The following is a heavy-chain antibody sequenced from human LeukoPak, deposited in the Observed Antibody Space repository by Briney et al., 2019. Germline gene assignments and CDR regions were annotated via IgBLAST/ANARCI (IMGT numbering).Heavy chain of an antibody. CDR2: ISSTGSTI. CDR3: ARAVDTATDYFDY. CDR1: GFTFSTYS. Sequence: GGSLRLSCAASGFTFSTYSTDWVRQAPGKGLEWVSFISSTGSTIYYADSVKGRFTISRDNAKNSLYLQMDSLRAEDTAVYYCARAVDTATDYFDYWGQGTLVTVSS. V-gene: IGHV3-48*01. D-gene: IGHD5-18*01. J-gene: IGHJ4*02.